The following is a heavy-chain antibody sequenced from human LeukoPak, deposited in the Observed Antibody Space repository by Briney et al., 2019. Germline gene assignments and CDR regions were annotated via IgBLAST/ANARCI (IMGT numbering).Heavy chain of an antibody. J-gene: IGHJ4*02. V-gene: IGHV3-7*04. CDR3: ARVYLERLTAGYFDH. D-gene: IGHD3-3*01. CDR2: INQDGSKT. Sequence: GGSLRLSCGASGFTFNDYWMSWVRQAPGKGPEWVANINQDGSKTYYADSVKGRFTISRDNSKSTLYLQMNSLRDDDSAAYFCARVYLERLTAGYFDHWGQGTQVTVSP. CDR1: GFTFNDYW.